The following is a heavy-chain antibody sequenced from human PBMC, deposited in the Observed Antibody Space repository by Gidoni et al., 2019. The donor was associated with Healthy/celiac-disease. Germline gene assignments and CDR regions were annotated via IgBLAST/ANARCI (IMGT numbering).Heavy chain of an antibody. Sequence: QAPSKGLEWVAVIRYDGSNKYYADPVKGRFTISRDNSTNTLYLQRNSLRAEDTAVYYCAIGTTTGGVDPWGHGTLVTVSS. CDR2: IRYDGSNK. V-gene: IGHV3-33*01. CDR3: AIGTTTGGVDP. J-gene: IGHJ5*02. D-gene: IGHD4-4*01.